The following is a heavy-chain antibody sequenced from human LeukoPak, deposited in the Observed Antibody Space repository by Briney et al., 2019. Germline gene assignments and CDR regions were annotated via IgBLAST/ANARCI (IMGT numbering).Heavy chain of an antibody. D-gene: IGHD3-10*01. J-gene: IGHJ4*02. CDR1: GYTFIYYG. V-gene: IGHV1-18*04. Sequence: ASVKVSFNASGYTFIYYGITRVRQAPGQGLEWMGWISAYNSAYNGNTHYAQKLQGRVTMTTDSSTNTGYMELRSLRSDDTAVYYCAREYGSGSYTGIDYWGQGTLVTVSS. CDR2: ISAYNSAYNGNT. CDR3: AREYGSGSYTGIDY.